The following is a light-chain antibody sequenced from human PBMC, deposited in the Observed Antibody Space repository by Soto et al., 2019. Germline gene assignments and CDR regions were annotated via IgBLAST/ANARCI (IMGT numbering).Light chain of an antibody. J-gene: IGLJ1*01. CDR3: AIWDDSLYV. Sequence: QSVLTQPPSVSGTPGQTVTISCSGSSSNIVKNTVNWYQHLPGTAPQLLIYSNTQRPLGVSVRFSDSKSGTSASLAISGLQSEDEVDYYCAIWDDSLYVFGNGTKVTVL. V-gene: IGLV1-44*01. CDR1: SSNIVKNT. CDR2: SNT.